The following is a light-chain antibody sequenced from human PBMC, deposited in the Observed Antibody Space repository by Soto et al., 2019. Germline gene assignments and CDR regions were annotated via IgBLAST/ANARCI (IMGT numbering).Light chain of an antibody. CDR2: EVT. V-gene: IGLV2-14*01. Sequence: SVLTESASVTGSPGQSITISCTRGSSDIGGYNYVSWFQQHPGKAPKLMIYEVTNRPSGVSNRFSGSKSGSTASLTISGLQAEDEADYYCSSYTSSNTLVFGTGTKVTVL. CDR1: SSDIGGYNY. CDR3: SSYTSSNTLV. J-gene: IGLJ1*01.